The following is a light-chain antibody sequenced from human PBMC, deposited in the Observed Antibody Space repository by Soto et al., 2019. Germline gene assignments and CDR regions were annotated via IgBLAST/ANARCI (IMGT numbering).Light chain of an antibody. Sequence: DIQMTQSPSTLSGSVGARAPITCRASQNISTWLAWFQQKPGKAPNLLIYDASSLQSGVPSRFSGSGSGTQFTLTISSLQPDDFATYFCQQYNSYSITFGQGTRLEIK. J-gene: IGKJ5*01. V-gene: IGKV1-5*01. CDR1: QNISTW. CDR2: DAS. CDR3: QQYNSYSIT.